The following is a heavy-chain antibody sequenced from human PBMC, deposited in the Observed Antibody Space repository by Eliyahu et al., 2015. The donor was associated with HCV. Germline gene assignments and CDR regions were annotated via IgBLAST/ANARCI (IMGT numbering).Heavy chain of an antibody. V-gene: IGHV3-9*01. CDR2: INWNSGTI. CDR1: GFNFXNYA. Sequence: EVELVESGGGVVQPGRALRLSCAASGFNFXNYAMHWVRQAPGKGLEWVAGINWNSGTINYADSVKGRFTISRDNAKNSLYLQMNSLRPEDTALYYCAKSALGNFDWFFEYWGQGTLVTVST. D-gene: IGHD3-9*01. J-gene: IGHJ4*02. CDR3: AKSALGNFDWFFEY.